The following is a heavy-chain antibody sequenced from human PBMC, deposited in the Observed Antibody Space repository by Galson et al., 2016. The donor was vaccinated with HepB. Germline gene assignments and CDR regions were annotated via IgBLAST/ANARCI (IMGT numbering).Heavy chain of an antibody. CDR1: GFTVSNNY. CDR3: ARNVPVTIFGY. V-gene: IGHV3-66*01. D-gene: IGHD3-3*01. Sequence: SLRLSCAASGFTVSNNYMTWVRHAPGKGLEWVSLIYSIGTTPYADSVKGRFTISRDSSKNTLYLQMNSLRPEDTAVYYCARNVPVTIFGYWGQGTLVTVSS. CDR2: IYSIGTT. J-gene: IGHJ4*02.